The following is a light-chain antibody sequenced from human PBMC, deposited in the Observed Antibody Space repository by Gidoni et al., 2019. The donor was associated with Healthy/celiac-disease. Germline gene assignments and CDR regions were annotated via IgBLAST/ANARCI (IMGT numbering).Light chain of an antibody. V-gene: IGKV3-20*01. J-gene: IGKJ1*01. CDR2: GAS. Sequence: EIVLTQSPGTLSLSPGERATLSCRASQSVSSSYLALYQQIPGQAPRLLIYGASSRSTGIPDFTLTISRLEPEDFAVYYCQQYGSSPWTFVQGTKVEIK. CDR1: QSVSSSY. CDR3: QQYGSSPWT.